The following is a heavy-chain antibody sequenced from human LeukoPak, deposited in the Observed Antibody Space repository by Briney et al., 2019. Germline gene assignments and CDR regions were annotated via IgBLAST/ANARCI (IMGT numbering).Heavy chain of an antibody. CDR3: ARGTRGVNSPYFDY. D-gene: IGHD4-23*01. CDR1: GYTFTSYG. J-gene: IGHJ4*02. CDR2: ISAYNGNT. V-gene: IGHV1-18*01. Sequence: ASVKVSCKSSGYTFTSYGISWVRQAPGQGLEWMGWISAYNGNTNYAQKLQGRVTMTTDTSTSTAYMELRSLRSDDTAVYYCARGTRGVNSPYFDYWGQGTLVTVSS.